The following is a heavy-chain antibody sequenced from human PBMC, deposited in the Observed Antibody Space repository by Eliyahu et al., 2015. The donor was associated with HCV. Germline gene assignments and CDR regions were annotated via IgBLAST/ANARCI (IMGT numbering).Heavy chain of an antibody. D-gene: IGHD6-13*01. J-gene: IGHJ5*02. CDR3: ARDTSSRHSSSWQRRGLNWFDP. CDR2: IYHSGST. CDR1: GGSISXXNW. V-gene: IGHV4-4*02. Sequence: QVQLQESGPGLVKPSGTLSLTCAVSGGSISXXNWWSWVRQPPGKGLEWIGEIYHSGSTNHNPSLKSXVTISVDKSKNQFSLKLSSVTAADTAVYYCARDTSSRHSSSWQRRGLNWFDPWGQGTLVTVSS.